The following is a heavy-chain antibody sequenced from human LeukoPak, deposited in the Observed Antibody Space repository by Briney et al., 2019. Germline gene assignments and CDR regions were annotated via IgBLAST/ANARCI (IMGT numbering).Heavy chain of an antibody. V-gene: IGHV1-69*13. Sequence: GASVKVSCKASGGTFSSYAISWVRQAPGQGLEWMGGIIPIFGTANYAQKFQGRVTITADESTSTAYLELSSPRSEDTAVYYCARDYGIPASGSWGQGTLVTVSS. J-gene: IGHJ4*02. CDR1: GGTFSSYA. CDR2: IIPIFGTA. D-gene: IGHD3-10*01. CDR3: ARDYGIPASGS.